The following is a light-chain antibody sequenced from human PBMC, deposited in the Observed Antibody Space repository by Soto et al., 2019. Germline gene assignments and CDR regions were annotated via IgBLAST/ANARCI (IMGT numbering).Light chain of an antibody. J-gene: IGKJ1*01. CDR3: QHYNDYSWT. CDR1: QSISIW. Sequence: DIHMTQSPSTLSASVGDRVTITCRASQSISIWLAWYQQKPGKAPNPLIYKTFILETGIPSRFSGSGSGREVSLTISGLQPDDFATYYWQHYNDYSWTCGKGTKVEVK. V-gene: IGKV1-5*03. CDR2: KTF.